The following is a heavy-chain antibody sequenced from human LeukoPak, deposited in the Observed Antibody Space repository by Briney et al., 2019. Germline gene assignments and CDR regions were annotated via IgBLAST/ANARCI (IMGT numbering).Heavy chain of an antibody. CDR1: GFTFSSHA. D-gene: IGHD3-22*01. CDR2: ISGRGANT. V-gene: IGHV3-23*01. J-gene: IGHJ6*03. CDR3: VKDMEYYYDSSDSSPYYSYYMDV. Sequence: GGSLRLSCAASGFTFSSHAMSWVRQAPGKGLAWVSAISGRGANTYYADSVKGRFTISRDNSKNTLYLQMNSLRAEDTAIYYCVKDMEYYYDSSDSSPYYSYYMDVWGKGTTVTVSS.